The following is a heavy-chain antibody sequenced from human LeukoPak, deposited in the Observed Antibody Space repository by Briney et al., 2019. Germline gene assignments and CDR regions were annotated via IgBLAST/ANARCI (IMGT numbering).Heavy chain of an antibody. CDR3: TIYGDYSKHYFDY. V-gene: IGHV1-69*13. Sequence: SVTVSFKASGGTFSSYAISWVRQAPGQGLEWMGGIIPIFGTANYAQKFQGRVTITADESTSTAYMELSSLRSEDTAVYYCTIYGDYSKHYFDYWGQGTLVTVSS. D-gene: IGHD4-17*01. CDR1: GGTFSSYA. J-gene: IGHJ4*02. CDR2: IIPIFGTA.